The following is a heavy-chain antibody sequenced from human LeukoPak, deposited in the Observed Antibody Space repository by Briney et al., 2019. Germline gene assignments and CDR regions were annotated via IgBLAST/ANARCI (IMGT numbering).Heavy chain of an antibody. Sequence: ASVKVSCKASQFTFTNSAVQWVRQARGQRLEWIGWIVVGSGNTNYAQNFQERVTISRDVSTKTVYMELSGLKSEDTAVYYCAADGQQLILWGQGTLVAVSS. CDR3: AADGQQLIL. V-gene: IGHV1-58*01. D-gene: IGHD2/OR15-2a*01. CDR1: QFTFTNSA. J-gene: IGHJ4*02. CDR2: IVVGSGNT.